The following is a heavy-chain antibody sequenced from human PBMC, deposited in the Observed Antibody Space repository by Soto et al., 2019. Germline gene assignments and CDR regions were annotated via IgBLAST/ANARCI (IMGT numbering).Heavy chain of an antibody. D-gene: IGHD2-2*01. CDR3: ASTSYCNGSSCYSRHYYGMDV. J-gene: IGHJ6*02. CDR2: ITPFLDTS. CDR1: GGTFSKYS. Sequence: SVKVSCKVSGGTFSKYSLSWVRQTPGQGLEWMGGITPFLDTSTYAQRFLDRVTITADKSTNTAFLELSGLKSEDTALYFCASTSYCNGSSCYSRHYYGMDVWGQGTTVTVSS. V-gene: IGHV1-69*06.